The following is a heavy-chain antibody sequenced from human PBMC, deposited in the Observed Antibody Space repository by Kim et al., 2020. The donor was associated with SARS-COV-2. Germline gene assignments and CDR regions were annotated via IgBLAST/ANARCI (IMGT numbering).Heavy chain of an antibody. CDR3: ARDPMDIVVVPAAKPPGWPFDY. Sequence: ASVKVSCKASGYTFTSYAMHWVRQAPGQRLEWMGWINAGNGNTKYSQKFQGRVTITRDTSASTAYMELSSLRSEDTAVYYCARDPMDIVVVPAAKPPGWPFDYWGQGTLVTVSS. D-gene: IGHD2-2*03. CDR1: GYTFTSYA. CDR2: INAGNGNT. V-gene: IGHV1-3*01. J-gene: IGHJ4*02.